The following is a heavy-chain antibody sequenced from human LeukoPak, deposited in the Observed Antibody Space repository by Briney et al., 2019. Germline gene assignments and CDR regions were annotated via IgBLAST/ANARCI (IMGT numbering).Heavy chain of an antibody. D-gene: IGHD3-10*01. CDR3: AITKGDSGAFDY. Sequence: NPSETLSLTCTVSGDSISSYFWSWIRQPAGKGLEWIGRIYASGSANYNPSLKSRVTMSVDTSKNQFSLKLSSVTAADTAVYYCAITKGDSGAFDYWGQGTLVTVSS. CDR2: IYASGSA. CDR1: GDSISSYF. V-gene: IGHV4-4*07. J-gene: IGHJ4*02.